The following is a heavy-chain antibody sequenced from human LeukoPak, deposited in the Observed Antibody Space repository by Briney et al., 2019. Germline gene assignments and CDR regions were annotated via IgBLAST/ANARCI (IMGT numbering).Heavy chain of an antibody. CDR2: ISWNSGSI. Sequence: PGGSLRLSCAASGFTFDDYAMHWVRQAPGKGLEWVSGISWNSGSIGYADSVKGRFTISRDNAKNSLYLQMNSLRAEDTALYYCAKDLVAAAGSYYYGMDVWGQGTTVTVSS. J-gene: IGHJ6*02. CDR1: GFTFDDYA. D-gene: IGHD6-13*01. CDR3: AKDLVAAAGSYYYGMDV. V-gene: IGHV3-9*01.